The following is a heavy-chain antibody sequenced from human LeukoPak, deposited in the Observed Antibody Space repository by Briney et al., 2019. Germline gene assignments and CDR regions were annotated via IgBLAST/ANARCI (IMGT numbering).Heavy chain of an antibody. CDR2: IYYSGST. V-gene: IGHV4-59*01. J-gene: IGHJ3*02. CDR3: ARIYCSSTSCYSAFDI. CDR1: GGSISSYY. Sequence: SETLSLTCTVSGGSISSYYWSWIRQPPGKGLEWIGYIYYSGSTNYNPSLKSRVTISVDTSKNQFSLRLSSVIAADTAVYYCARIYCSSTSCYSAFDIWGQGTMVTVSS. D-gene: IGHD2-2*01.